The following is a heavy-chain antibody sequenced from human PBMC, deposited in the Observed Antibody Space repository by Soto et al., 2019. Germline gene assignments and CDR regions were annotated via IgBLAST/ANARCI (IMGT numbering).Heavy chain of an antibody. CDR1: GYTFTRYE. V-gene: IGHV1-8*01. J-gene: IGHJ4*02. D-gene: IGHD3-3*01. CDR2: MNHNSGNT. Sequence: QVQLVQSGAEVKKPGASVKVSCKASGYTFTRYEINWVRPATGQGLEWMGWMNHNSGNTAYAQKFQGRGTMTRDPSIGTAYMALSSLRSEDTAVYYCARGGFWSGPWGQGTLVTVSS. CDR3: ARGGFWSGP.